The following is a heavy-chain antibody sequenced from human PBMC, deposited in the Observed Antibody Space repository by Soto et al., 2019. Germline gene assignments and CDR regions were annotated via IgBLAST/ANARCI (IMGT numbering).Heavy chain of an antibody. Sequence: QVQLVQSGPEVKKSGSSVKVSCKLSGGTFTSETISWVRQAPGQGLEWMGRIIPILGTGNYAQKFQGRITITEDKSTNTGYIELSSLTSEDTAVYFCAREEGSYIMLTFPFYYIDVWGNGTTVTV. CDR1: GGTFTSET. D-gene: IGHD3-16*01. CDR3: AREEGSYIMLTFPFYYIDV. CDR2: IIPILGTG. J-gene: IGHJ6*03. V-gene: IGHV1-69*08.